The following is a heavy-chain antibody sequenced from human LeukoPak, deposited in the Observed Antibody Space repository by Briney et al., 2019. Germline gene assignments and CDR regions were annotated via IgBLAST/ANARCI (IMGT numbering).Heavy chain of an antibody. Sequence: GGSLRLSCAASGFTFSSYSMNWVRQAPGKGREWVSSISSSSSYIYYADSVKGRFTISRDNAKNSLYLQMNSLRAEETAVYYCARPGLITFGNWFDPWGQGTLVTVSS. D-gene: IGHD3-16*01. V-gene: IGHV3-21*01. CDR3: ARPGLITFGNWFDP. CDR2: ISSSSSYI. CDR1: GFTFSSYS. J-gene: IGHJ5*02.